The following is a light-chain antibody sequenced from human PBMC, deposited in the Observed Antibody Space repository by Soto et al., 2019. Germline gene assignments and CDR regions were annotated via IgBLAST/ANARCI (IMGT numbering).Light chain of an antibody. Sequence: QSVLTQPRSVSGSPGQSVTISCTGTSSDVGGYNYVSWYQQHPGKAPKVMSYDVSERPSGVPDRFSGSKSGNTASLTISGLQAEDEDDYYCCSYAGSPRYVLGTGTKLTVL. CDR3: CSYAGSPRYV. V-gene: IGLV2-11*01. CDR2: DVS. J-gene: IGLJ1*01. CDR1: SSDVGGYNY.